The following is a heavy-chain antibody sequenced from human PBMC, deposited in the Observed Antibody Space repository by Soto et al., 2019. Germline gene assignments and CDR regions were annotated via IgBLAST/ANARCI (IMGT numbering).Heavy chain of an antibody. D-gene: IGHD5-12*01. CDR2: IIPIFGTA. Sequence: SVKVSCKASGGTFSSYAISWVRQAPGQGLEWMGGIIPIFGTANYAQKFQGRVTITADESTSTAYMELSSLRSEDTAVCYCARDRGRWLQFGYFDYWGQGTLVTVSS. V-gene: IGHV1-69*13. J-gene: IGHJ4*02. CDR3: ARDRGRWLQFGYFDY. CDR1: GGTFSSYA.